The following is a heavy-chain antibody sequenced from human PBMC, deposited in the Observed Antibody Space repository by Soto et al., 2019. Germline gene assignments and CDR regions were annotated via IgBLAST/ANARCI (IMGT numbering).Heavy chain of an antibody. V-gene: IGHV1-46*01. D-gene: IGHD5-18*01. CDR2: INPSGGST. Sequence: ASVKVSCKASGYTFTSYYMHWVRQAPGQGLEWMGIINPSGGSTSYAQKFQGRVTMTRDTSTSTVYMELSSPRSEDTAVYYCATEGESYGPPYFDYCGQGTLVTFSS. CDR1: GYTFTSYY. J-gene: IGHJ4*02. CDR3: ATEGESYGPPYFDY.